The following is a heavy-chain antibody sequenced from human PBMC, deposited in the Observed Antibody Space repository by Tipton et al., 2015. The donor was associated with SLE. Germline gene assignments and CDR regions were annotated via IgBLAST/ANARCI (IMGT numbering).Heavy chain of an antibody. Sequence: GSLRLSCAASGFTFSSYAMSWVRQAPGKGLEWVSAISSNGGSTYYADSVKGRFTISRDNSKNTLYLQMSSLRAEDTAVYYCVKDQNIVGARGYFDYWGQGTLVTVSS. CDR3: VKDQNIVGARGYFDY. J-gene: IGHJ4*02. D-gene: IGHD1-26*01. CDR2: ISSNGGST. V-gene: IGHV3-64D*09. CDR1: GFTFSSYA.